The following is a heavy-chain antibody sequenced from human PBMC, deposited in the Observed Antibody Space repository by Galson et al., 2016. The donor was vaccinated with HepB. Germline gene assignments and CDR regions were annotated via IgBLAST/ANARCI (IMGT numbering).Heavy chain of an antibody. CDR2: IIPIVGIA. CDR3: ALGEQPVHNHFYYGMDV. CDR1: GGTFSSHA. J-gene: IGHJ6*02. D-gene: IGHD6-6*01. Sequence: SVKVSCKASGGTFSSHAFTWVRQAPGQGLEWMGRIIPIVGIAKYAQMFQDRVTITADTSTNTAYMELRSLRSEDTAVYYCALGEQPVHNHFYYGMDVWGQGTTVTVSS. V-gene: IGHV1-69*04.